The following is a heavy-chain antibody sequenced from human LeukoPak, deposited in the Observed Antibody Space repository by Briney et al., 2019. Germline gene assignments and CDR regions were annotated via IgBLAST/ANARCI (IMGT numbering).Heavy chain of an antibody. J-gene: IGHJ4*02. CDR1: GFTFSSYA. Sequence: PGRSLRLSCAASGFTFSSYAMHWVRQAPGKGLEWVAVISFDGSNKYYAGSVKGRFTISRDNSKNTLYLQMNSLRAEDTAVYYCARGALFRRYYYDSSGYSPFDYWGQGTLVTVSS. CDR3: ARGALFRRYYYDSSGYSPFDY. V-gene: IGHV3-30-3*01. D-gene: IGHD3-22*01. CDR2: ISFDGSNK.